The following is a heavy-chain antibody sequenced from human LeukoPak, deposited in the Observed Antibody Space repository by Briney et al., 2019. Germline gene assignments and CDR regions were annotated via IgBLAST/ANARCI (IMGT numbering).Heavy chain of an antibody. J-gene: IGHJ4*02. V-gene: IGHV1-46*01. CDR3: ARNPVTTKYFDY. Sequence: ASVKVSCKASGYTFTSYYMHWVRQAPGQGLEWMGIINPSGGSTRYAQKFQGRVTKTRDTSTSTVYMELSSLRSEDTAVYYCARNPVTTKYFDYWGQGTLVTVSS. CDR1: GYTFTSYY. CDR2: INPSGGST. D-gene: IGHD4-17*01.